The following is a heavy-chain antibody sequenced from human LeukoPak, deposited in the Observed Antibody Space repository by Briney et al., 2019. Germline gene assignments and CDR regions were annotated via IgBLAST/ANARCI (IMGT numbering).Heavy chain of an antibody. CDR3: ARGGGKIDY. Sequence: PSETLSLTCTVSGYSLTSGYYWGWTRQPPGKGLEWIGYIYYSGSTNYNPSLKSRVTISVDTSKNQFSLKLSSVTAADTAVYCCARGGGKIDYWGQGTLVTVSS. CDR2: IYYSGST. V-gene: IGHV4-61*01. CDR1: GYSLTSGYY. J-gene: IGHJ4*02. D-gene: IGHD4-23*01.